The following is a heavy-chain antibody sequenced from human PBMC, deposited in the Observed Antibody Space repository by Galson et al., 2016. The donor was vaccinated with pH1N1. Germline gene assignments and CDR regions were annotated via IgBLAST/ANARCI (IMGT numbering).Heavy chain of an antibody. J-gene: IGHJ1*01. V-gene: IGHV3-66*02. Sequence: SLRLSCAASGFSVSNTFMHWVRQAPGKGLDWVSHIYAGGTTHYVESVKGRFTVSRDNSKNTLDLQMNSLRPEDTAVYFCGRDYRESGTIQHWGQGTLVTVSS. CDR3: GRDYRESGTIQH. CDR2: IYAGGTT. CDR1: GFSVSNTF. D-gene: IGHD1-1*01.